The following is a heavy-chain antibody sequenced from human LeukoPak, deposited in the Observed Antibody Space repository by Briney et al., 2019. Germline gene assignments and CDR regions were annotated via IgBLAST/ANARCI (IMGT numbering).Heavy chain of an antibody. CDR1: GYTFTGYY. Sequence: GASVKVSCKASGYTFTGYYMHWVRQAPGQGLEWMGWINPNSGGTNYAQKFQGRVTMTRDTSISTAYMELSRLRSDGRDMYYCATGLLYRNTARFEPSGQGTLVTVSS. V-gene: IGHV1-2*02. CDR2: INPNSGGT. D-gene: IGHD1-26*01. CDR3: ATGLLYRNTARFEP. J-gene: IGHJ5*02.